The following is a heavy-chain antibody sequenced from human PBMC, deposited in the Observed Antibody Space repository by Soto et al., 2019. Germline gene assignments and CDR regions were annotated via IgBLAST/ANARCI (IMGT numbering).Heavy chain of an antibody. CDR2: ISGSGGST. CDR1: GFTFSSYA. CDR3: AKVAPVLRYFDWLTTEYGMDV. J-gene: IGHJ6*02. V-gene: IGHV3-23*01. Sequence: GGSLRLSCAASGFTFSSYAMSWVRQAPGKGLEWVSAISGSGGSTYYADSVKGRFTISRDNSKNTLYLQMNSLRAEDTAVYYCAKVAPVLRYFDWLTTEYGMDVWGQGTTVTVSS. D-gene: IGHD3-9*01.